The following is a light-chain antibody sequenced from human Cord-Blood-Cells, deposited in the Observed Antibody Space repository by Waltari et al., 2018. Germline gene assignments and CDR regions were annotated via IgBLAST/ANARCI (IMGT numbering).Light chain of an antibody. V-gene: IGKV1-9*01. J-gene: IGKJ5*01. CDR2: AAS. CDR3: QQLNSYPIT. CDR1: QGISSY. Sequence: DLQLTQSPSFLSASVGDRVPITCRASQGISSYLAWYQQKPGKAPKPLIYAASTLQSGVPSRFSGSGSGTEFTLTISSLQPEDFATYYCQQLNSYPITFGQGTRLEIK.